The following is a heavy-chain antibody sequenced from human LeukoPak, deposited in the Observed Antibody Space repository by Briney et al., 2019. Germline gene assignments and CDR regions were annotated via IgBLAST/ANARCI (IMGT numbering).Heavy chain of an antibody. V-gene: IGHV4-31*03. CDR2: IFHTGST. CDR1: GDSISSGGPY. Sequence: SQTLSLTCTVSGDSISSGGPYWNRLRQPPGKGLEWIGYIFHTGSTYYNPSLKSRVTISVDTSKNQFSLKLSSVAAADTAVYYCARSPGIWNEYGRLEYWGQGALVTVSS. D-gene: IGHD1-1*01. J-gene: IGHJ4*02. CDR3: ARSPGIWNEYGRLEY.